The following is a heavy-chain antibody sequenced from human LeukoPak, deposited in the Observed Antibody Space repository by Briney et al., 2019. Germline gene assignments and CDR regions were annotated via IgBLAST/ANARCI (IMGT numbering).Heavy chain of an antibody. CDR2: IKSKSDGGTI. J-gene: IGHJ4*02. Sequence: GSLRLSCAASGLTFSTYWMHWVRQAPGKGLEWVGRIKSKSDGGTIDYAAPVKGRITVSRDDSRKTLSLELNNLKTEDTGVYYCTTDLDYWGQGTLVTVSS. V-gene: IGHV3-15*07. CDR3: TTDLDY. CDR1: GLTFSTYW.